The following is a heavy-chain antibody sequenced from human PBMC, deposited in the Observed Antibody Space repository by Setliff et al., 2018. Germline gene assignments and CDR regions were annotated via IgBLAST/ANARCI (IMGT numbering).Heavy chain of an antibody. CDR3: ARDREHYNFWSGYYGAFAFDI. V-gene: IGHV4-38-2*02. CDR2: IYRTGTT. CDR1: GYSISSGYY. Sequence: SETLSLTCGVSGYSISSGYYWGWIRQPPGKGLEWIGSIYRTGTTHYNPSLKSRVTISVDTSKNQFSLKLSSVTAADTAVYYCARDREHYNFWSGYYGAFAFDIWGQGTMVTVSS. D-gene: IGHD3-3*01. J-gene: IGHJ3*02.